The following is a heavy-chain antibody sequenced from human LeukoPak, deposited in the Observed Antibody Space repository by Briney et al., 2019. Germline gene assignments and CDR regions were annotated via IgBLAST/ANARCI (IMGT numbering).Heavy chain of an antibody. V-gene: IGHV3-66*01. CDR1: GFTVSSNY. CDR2: IYSGGST. J-gene: IGHJ6*02. Sequence: GGSLRLSCAASGFTVSSNYMSWVRQAPGKGLEWVSVIYSGGSTYYADSVKGRFTISRDNSKNTLYLQLNSLRAEDTAVYYCARDSRSYYYDSSGYPYYYYGMDVWGQGTTVTVSS. CDR3: ARDSRSYYYDSSGYPYYYYGMDV. D-gene: IGHD3-22*01.